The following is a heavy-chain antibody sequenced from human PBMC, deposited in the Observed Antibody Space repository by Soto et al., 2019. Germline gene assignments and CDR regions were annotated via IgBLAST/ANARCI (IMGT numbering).Heavy chain of an antibody. D-gene: IGHD3-10*01. CDR3: ARDGGGTMVRGVTDDDAFDI. CDR1: GGSISSSNW. J-gene: IGHJ3*02. CDR2: IYHSGST. V-gene: IGHV4-4*02. Sequence: QVQLQESGPGLVKPSGTLSLTCAVSGGSISSSNWWSWVRQPPGKGLEWIGEIYHSGSTNYNPSLMSRVTISVDKSKNPFTLKLSSVTAADTAVYYCARDGGGTMVRGVTDDDAFDIWGQGTMVTVSS.